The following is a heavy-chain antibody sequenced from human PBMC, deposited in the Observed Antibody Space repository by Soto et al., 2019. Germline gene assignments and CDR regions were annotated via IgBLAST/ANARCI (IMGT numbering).Heavy chain of an antibody. Sequence: PSETLSFTCAVYVGSFSGYDWSLIRQPPGKGLECIWEINHSGSTNYNPSLKSRVTISVDTSKNQFSLKLSSVTAADTAVYYCARADSMFRGVIITDCYRMAVWGQGTTVTFSS. CDR2: INHSGST. CDR1: VGSFSGYD. V-gene: IGHV4-34*01. D-gene: IGHD3-10*01. J-gene: IGHJ6*01. CDR3: ARADSMFRGVIITDCYRMAV.